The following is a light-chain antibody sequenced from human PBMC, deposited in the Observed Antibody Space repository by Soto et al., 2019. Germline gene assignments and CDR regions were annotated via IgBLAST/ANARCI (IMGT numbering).Light chain of an antibody. J-gene: IGKJ1*01. CDR3: QQFNTYPLT. V-gene: IGKV1-9*01. CDR1: QGINNF. CDR2: AAS. Sequence: DIQLTQSPSFLSASVGDRVTITCRASQGINNFLAWYQQKPAKAPKLLIFAASTLQSGLPSRFSGSASGTDFILTISSLQAEDFAFYYCQQFNTYPLTFGQGTTVDIK.